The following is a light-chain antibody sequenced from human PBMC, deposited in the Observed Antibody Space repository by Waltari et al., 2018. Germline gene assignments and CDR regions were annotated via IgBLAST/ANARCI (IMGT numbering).Light chain of an antibody. CDR2: VAS. V-gene: IGKV3-11*01. CDR1: QSVNNH. Sequence: EIVLTQSPATLSLSPGERATLSCRASQSVNNHLAWYQQKPGQAPRLLIYVASKRATGTPARFSGSGSGTDFTLTISSLEPEDFAVYYCQYRGHWPPGATFGPGTKVEIK. CDR3: QYRGHWPPGAT. J-gene: IGKJ3*01.